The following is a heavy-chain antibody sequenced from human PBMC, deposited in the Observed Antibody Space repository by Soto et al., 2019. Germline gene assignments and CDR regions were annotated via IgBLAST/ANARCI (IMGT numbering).Heavy chain of an antibody. CDR2: IYYSGST. V-gene: IGHV4-59*01. D-gene: IGHD6-19*01. J-gene: IGHJ4*02. Sequence: QVQLQESGPGLVKPSETLSLTCTVSGGSISSYYWSWIRQPPGKGLEWIGYIYYSGSTNYNPSLKSRVTISVDTSKNQFSLKLSSVTAADTAVYYCARLPGYSSGWYDYWGQGTLVTVSS. CDR3: ARLPGYSSGWYDY. CDR1: GGSISSYY.